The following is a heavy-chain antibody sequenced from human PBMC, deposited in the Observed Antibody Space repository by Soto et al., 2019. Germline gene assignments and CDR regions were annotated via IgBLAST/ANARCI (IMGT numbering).Heavy chain of an antibody. J-gene: IGHJ4*02. Sequence: QVQLVESGGGVVQPGRSLRLSCAASGFTFSSYGMHWVRQAPGKGLEWVAVISYDGSNKYYADSVKGRFTISRDNSKNTLYLQMNSLRAVDTAVYYCAKASMIVDYWGQGTLVTVSS. V-gene: IGHV3-30*18. CDR1: GFTFSSYG. CDR3: AKASMIVDY. CDR2: ISYDGSNK. D-gene: IGHD3-22*01.